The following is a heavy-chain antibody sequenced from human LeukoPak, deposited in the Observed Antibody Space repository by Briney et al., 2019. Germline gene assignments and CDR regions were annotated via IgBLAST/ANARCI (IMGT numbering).Heavy chain of an antibody. CDR1: GYTFTSYA. D-gene: IGHD1-20*01. Sequence: ASVKVSCKASGYTFTSYAMNWVRQAPGQGLEWMGWINTNTGNPTYAQGFTGRFVFSLDTSVSTAYLQIISLKAEDTAVYYCARAGLTGSKVAFDVWGQGTMVTVSS. CDR3: ARAGLTGSKVAFDV. CDR2: INTNTGNP. J-gene: IGHJ3*01. V-gene: IGHV7-4-1*02.